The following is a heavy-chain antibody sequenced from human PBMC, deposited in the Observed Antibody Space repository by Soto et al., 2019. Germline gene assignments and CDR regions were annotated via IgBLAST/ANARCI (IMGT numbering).Heavy chain of an antibody. Sequence: SETLSLTCAVHGGSFSGYYWNWIRQPPGKGLEWIGEINHNGGTNYNPSLRSRVTISVDTSKNQFSLKMSSVTAADTAVFYCARRIDILTGYSNGWFDPWGQGTLVSVSS. CDR2: INHNGGT. J-gene: IGHJ5*02. CDR1: GGSFSGYY. CDR3: ARRIDILTGYSNGWFDP. V-gene: IGHV4-34*01. D-gene: IGHD3-9*01.